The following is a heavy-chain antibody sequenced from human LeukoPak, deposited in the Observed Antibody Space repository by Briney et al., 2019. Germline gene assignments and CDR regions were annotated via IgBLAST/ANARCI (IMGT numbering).Heavy chain of an antibody. V-gene: IGHV3-23*01. CDR1: GFTFSSYR. CDR3: AKDADGWLLRPRLDY. J-gene: IGHJ4*02. D-gene: IGHD2-21*01. Sequence: PGGSLRLSCAASGFTFSSYRMNWVRQAPGKGLEWVSAISGSGGSTYYADSVKGRFTISRDNSKNTLYLQMNSLRAEDTAVYYCAKDADGWLLRPRLDYWGQGTLVTVSS. CDR2: ISGSGGST.